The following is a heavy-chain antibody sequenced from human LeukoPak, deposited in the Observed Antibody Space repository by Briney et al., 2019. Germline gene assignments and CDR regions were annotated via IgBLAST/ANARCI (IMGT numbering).Heavy chain of an antibody. CDR3: ARDTYFYDSSGVKRYYGMDV. Sequence: PSETLSLTCAVYGGSFSGYYWSWIRQPPGKGLEWIGEINHSGSTNYNPSLKSRVTISVDTSKNQFSLKLSSVTAADTAVYYCARDTYFYDSSGVKRYYGMDVWGQGTTVTVSS. CDR2: INHSGST. CDR1: GGSFSGYY. J-gene: IGHJ6*02. D-gene: IGHD3-22*01. V-gene: IGHV4-34*01.